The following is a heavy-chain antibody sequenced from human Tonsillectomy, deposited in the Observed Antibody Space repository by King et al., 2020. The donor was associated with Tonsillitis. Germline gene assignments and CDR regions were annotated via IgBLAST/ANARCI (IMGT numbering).Heavy chain of an antibody. CDR3: ARVKGAESSGCYRAFDY. J-gene: IGHJ4*02. D-gene: IGHD6-19*01. CDR1: GYTFTNYG. Sequence: QLVQSGPEVKKPGASVKLSCKASGYTFTNYGVSWVRQAPGQGLEWMGWISAYNGNTNYAQKFQGRGTLTTDTSTSAAYMDLRSLRSDDTAIYYCARVKGAESSGCYRAFDYWGQGTLVTVSS. V-gene: IGHV1-18*04. CDR2: ISAYNGNT.